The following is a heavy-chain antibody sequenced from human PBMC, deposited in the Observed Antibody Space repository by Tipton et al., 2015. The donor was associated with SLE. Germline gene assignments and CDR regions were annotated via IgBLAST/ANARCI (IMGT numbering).Heavy chain of an antibody. J-gene: IGHJ6*03. CDR3: SSSGYFYDNYMDV. Sequence: LRLSCTVSGGSTTTYYWSWIRQPPGKGLEWIGFIYYRGNTNYNPSLKSRVTISADTSKNQFFLNLSSVTAADTAVYYCSSSGYFYDNYMDVWGKGTTVTVSS. V-gene: IGHV4-59*01. CDR1: GGSTTTYY. D-gene: IGHD3-22*01. CDR2: IYYRGNT.